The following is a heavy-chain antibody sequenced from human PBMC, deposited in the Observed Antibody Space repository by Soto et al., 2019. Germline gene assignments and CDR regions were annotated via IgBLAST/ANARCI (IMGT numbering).Heavy chain of an antibody. CDR3: ARDSSSSSYNWFDP. V-gene: IGHV1-69*13. CDR2: IIPIFGTA. CDR1: GGTFSSYA. J-gene: IGHJ5*02. Sequence: SVKVSCKASGGTFSSYAISWVRQAPGQGLEWMGGIIPIFGTAHYAQTFQGRVTITADESTSTAYMELSSLRSEDTAVYYCARDSSSSSYNWFDPWGQGTLVTVSS. D-gene: IGHD2-2*01.